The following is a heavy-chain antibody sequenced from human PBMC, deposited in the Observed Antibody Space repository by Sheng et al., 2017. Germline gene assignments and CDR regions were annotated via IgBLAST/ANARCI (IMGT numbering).Heavy chain of an antibody. CDR2: IYDSGST. CDR1: GGSISRGGYA. V-gene: IGHV4-30-2*01. Sequence: QLQLQESGSGLVKPSQTLSLTCAVSGGSISRGGYAWSWIRQPPGKGLEWIGYIYDSGSTYYNPSLKRRVTISVDRSKNQFSLKMSSVTAADTAVYYCARVGPGYYFDYWGQGTLVTVSS. CDR3: ARVGPGYYFDY. J-gene: IGHJ4*02. D-gene: IGHD1-26*01.